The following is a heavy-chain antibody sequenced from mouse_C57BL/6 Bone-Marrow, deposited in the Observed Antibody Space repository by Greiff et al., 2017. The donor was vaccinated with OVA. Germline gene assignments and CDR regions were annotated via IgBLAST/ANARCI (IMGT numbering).Heavy chain of an antibody. CDR1: GYAFSSYW. CDR3: ARRAAQAPFYFDY. J-gene: IGHJ2*01. V-gene: IGHV1-80*01. D-gene: IGHD3-2*02. Sequence: VQLQESGAELVKPGASVKISCKASGYAFSSYWMNWVKQRPGKGLEWIGQIYPGAGDTNYNGKFKGKATLTADKSSSTAYMQLSSLTSEDSAVYCCARRAAQAPFYFDYWGQGTTLTVSS. CDR2: IYPGAGDT.